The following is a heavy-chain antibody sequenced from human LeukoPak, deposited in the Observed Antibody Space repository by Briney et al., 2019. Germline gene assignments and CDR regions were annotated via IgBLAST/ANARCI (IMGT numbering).Heavy chain of an antibody. D-gene: IGHD3-22*01. Sequence: SVKVSCKASGGTFSSYAIRWVRQAPGQGLEWMGGIIPIFGTANYAQKFQGRVTITADESTSTAYMELSSLRSEDTAVYYCARAPYYDSSSVRPYYFDYWGQGTLVTVSS. CDR2: IIPIFGTA. CDR1: GGTFSSYA. V-gene: IGHV1-69*13. CDR3: ARAPYYDSSSVRPYYFDY. J-gene: IGHJ4*02.